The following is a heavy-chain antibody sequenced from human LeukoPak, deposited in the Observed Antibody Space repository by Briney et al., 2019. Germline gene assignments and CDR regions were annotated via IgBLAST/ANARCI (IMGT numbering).Heavy chain of an antibody. CDR1: GGSISSYY. D-gene: IGHD5-18*01. V-gene: IGHV4-59*01. J-gene: IGHJ4*02. Sequence: SETLSLTCTVSGGSISSYYWSWIRRPPGKGLEWIGYIYYSGSTNYNPSLKSRVTISVDTSKNQFSLKLSSVTAADTAVYYCARASKKGIQLWFDYWGQGTLVTVSS. CDR2: IYYSGST. CDR3: ARASKKGIQLWFDY.